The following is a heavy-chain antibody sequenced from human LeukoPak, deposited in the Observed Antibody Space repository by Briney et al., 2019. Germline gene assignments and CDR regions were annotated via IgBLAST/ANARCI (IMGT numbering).Heavy chain of an antibody. V-gene: IGHV3-11*01. J-gene: IGHJ3*02. CDR1: GFTLSDYY. D-gene: IGHD2-15*01. Sequence: GGSLRLSCAASGFTLSDYYMSWIRQAPGKGLEWVSYISSSDSTIYYADSVKGRFTISRDNAKNSLYLQMNSLRAEDTAVYYCARDEYCSGGSCYPHMGHAFDIWGQGTMVTVSS. CDR2: ISSSDSTI. CDR3: ARDEYCSGGSCYPHMGHAFDI.